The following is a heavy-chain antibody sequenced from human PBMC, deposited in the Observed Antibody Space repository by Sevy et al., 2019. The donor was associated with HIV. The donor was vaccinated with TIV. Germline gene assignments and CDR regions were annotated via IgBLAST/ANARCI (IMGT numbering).Heavy chain of an antibody. V-gene: IGHV3-30*18. CDR1: GFTFNSYG. J-gene: IGHJ4*02. Sequence: GGSLILSCAASGFTFNSYGMHWVRQSPGKGLEWVALISYDGNNKHFADSVKGRFTISRDNSKNTLYLQVNSLSVEDTAVYYCAKDKGYRELMNYFDYWGQGTLVTVSS. D-gene: IGHD1-7*01. CDR3: AKDKGYRELMNYFDY. CDR2: ISYDGNNK.